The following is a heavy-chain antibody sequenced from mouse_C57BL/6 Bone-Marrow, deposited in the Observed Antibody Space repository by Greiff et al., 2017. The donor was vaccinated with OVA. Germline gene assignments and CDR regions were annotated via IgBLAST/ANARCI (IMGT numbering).Heavy chain of an antibody. CDR1: GYAFSSSW. J-gene: IGHJ2*01. CDR3: AGRLEYSSSYDLGY. CDR2: IYPGDGDT. Sequence: QVQLKQSGPELVKPGASVKISCKASGYAFSSSWMNWVKQRPGKGLEWIGRIYPGDGDTNYNGKFKGKATLTADKSSSTAYMQRSSLTSEDSAVYVCAGRLEYSSSYDLGYWGQGTTLTVSS. D-gene: IGHD1-1*01. V-gene: IGHV1-82*01.